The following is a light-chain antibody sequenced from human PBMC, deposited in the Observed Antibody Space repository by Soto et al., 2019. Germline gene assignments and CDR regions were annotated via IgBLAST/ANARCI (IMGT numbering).Light chain of an antibody. CDR1: QSINTW. CDR3: QQYDTYSRT. J-gene: IGKJ1*01. CDR2: DAS. V-gene: IGKV1-5*01. Sequence: DIQMTQSPSPLSASVVDRVTVTCLASQSINTWLAWYQQKPGKAPKLLIYDASSLQSGVPSRFTGRGSGTEFTLTISSLQPDDFATYYCQQYDTYSRTFGQGTKVDIK.